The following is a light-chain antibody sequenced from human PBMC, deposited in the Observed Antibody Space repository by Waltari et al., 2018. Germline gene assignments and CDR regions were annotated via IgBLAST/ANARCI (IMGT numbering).Light chain of an antibody. V-gene: IGKV4-1*01. J-gene: IGKJ1*01. Sequence: DIVVTQSTDSLAVSLGERATITCKSSHSILSRNTKYNYLAWFQHKPGQPPKMLIYWASIRESEVPGRFSGSGSGTDFALTISSLQAEDVAIYYCQQYYENPRTFGQGSKVESK. CDR1: HSILSRNTKYNY. CDR2: WAS. CDR3: QQYYENPRT.